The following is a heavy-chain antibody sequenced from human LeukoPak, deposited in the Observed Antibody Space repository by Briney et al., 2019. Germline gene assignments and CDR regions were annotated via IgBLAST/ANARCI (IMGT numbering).Heavy chain of an antibody. J-gene: IGHJ4*02. CDR1: GFTFSSYG. CDR3: AKPLVVSWSPFDY. D-gene: IGHD3-9*01. Sequence: GGSLRLSCAASGFTFSSYGMHWVRQAPGKGLEWVAVISYDGSNKYYADSVKGRFTISRDNSKNTLYLQMNSLRAEDTAVYYCAKPLVVSWSPFDYWGQGTLVTVSS. CDR2: ISYDGSNK. V-gene: IGHV3-30*18.